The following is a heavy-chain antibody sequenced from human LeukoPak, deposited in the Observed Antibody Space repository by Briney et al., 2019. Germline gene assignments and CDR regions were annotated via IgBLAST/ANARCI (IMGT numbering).Heavy chain of an antibody. J-gene: IGHJ4*02. CDR2: ISGSGGST. V-gene: IGHV3-23*01. D-gene: IGHD2-2*01. CDR3: AKDGLDCSSTSCPFDY. CDR1: GFTFSSYA. Sequence: PGGSLRLSCAASGFTFSSYAMSWVRQAPGKGLEWVSAISGSGGSTYYADSVKGRFTISRDNSKNTLYLQMNSLRAEDTAVYYCAKDGLDCSSTSCPFDYWGQGTLVTVSS.